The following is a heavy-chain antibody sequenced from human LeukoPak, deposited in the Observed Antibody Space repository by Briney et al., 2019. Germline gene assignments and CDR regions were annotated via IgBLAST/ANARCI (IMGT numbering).Heavy chain of an antibody. Sequence: GGSLRLSCAASGFTFSDYYMSWIRQAPGKGLEWVSYISSSSSYTNYADSVKGRFTISRDNAKSSVYLQMNSLRAEDTAVYYCATGGAAPSYWGQGTLVTVSS. CDR1: GFTFSDYY. V-gene: IGHV3-11*03. J-gene: IGHJ4*02. CDR3: ATGGAAPSY. D-gene: IGHD1-14*01. CDR2: ISSSSSYT.